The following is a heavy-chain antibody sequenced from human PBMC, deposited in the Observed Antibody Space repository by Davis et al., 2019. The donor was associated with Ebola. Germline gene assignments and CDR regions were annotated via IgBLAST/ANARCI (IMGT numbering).Heavy chain of an antibody. Sequence: GESLKISCVASGFTFSNYWMTWVGQAPVRGLEWVANIKQDGSEKQYVDSVRGRFTISRDNAKNSLYLQMNSLRAEDTAVYYCAIANRGPVADTGDYWGQGTLVTVSS. V-gene: IGHV3-7*03. D-gene: IGHD6-19*01. CDR2: IKQDGSEK. CDR3: AIANRGPVADTGDY. CDR1: GFTFSNYW. J-gene: IGHJ4*02.